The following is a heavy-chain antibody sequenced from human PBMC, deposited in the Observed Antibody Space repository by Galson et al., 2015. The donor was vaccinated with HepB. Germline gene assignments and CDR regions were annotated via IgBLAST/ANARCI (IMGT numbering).Heavy chain of an antibody. V-gene: IGHV3-30-3*01. D-gene: IGHD3-3*01. CDR3: ARDLRHDFWSGPYYYYGMDV. J-gene: IGHJ6*02. Sequence: SLRLSCAASGFTFSSYAMHWVRQAPGKGLEWVAVISYDGSNKYYADSVKGQFTISRDNSKNTLYLQMNSLRAEDTAVYYCARDLRHDFWSGPYYYYGMDVWGQGTTVTVSS. CDR1: GFTFSSYA. CDR2: ISYDGSNK.